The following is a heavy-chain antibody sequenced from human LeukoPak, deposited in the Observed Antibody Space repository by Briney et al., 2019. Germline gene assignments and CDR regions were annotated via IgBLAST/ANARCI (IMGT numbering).Heavy chain of an antibody. CDR2: IKEDGTEK. Sequence: GGSLRLSCAASGFTFSSYWMSWIRQAPGKGLEWEANIKEDGTEKYYVDSVKGRFTISRDNAKISLYLQMNSLRAEDTAVYYCARLLAYGSGAEAFDYWGQGALVTVSS. V-gene: IGHV3-7*01. J-gene: IGHJ4*02. CDR3: ARLLAYGSGAEAFDY. D-gene: IGHD3-10*01. CDR1: GFTFSSYW.